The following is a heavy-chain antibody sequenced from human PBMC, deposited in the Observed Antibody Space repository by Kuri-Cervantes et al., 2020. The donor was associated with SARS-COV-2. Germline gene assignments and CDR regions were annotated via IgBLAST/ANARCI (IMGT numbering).Heavy chain of an antibody. J-gene: IGHJ6*02. CDR2: ISGSGGST. CDR1: GFTFSSYA. D-gene: IGHD4-11*01. V-gene: IGHV3-23*01. Sequence: GGSLRLSCAASGFTFSSYAMSWVSQAPGKGLEWVSAISGSGGSTYYADSVKGRFTISRDNSKNTLYLQMDSLRAEDTAVYYCAKLAGSNYFYYYGMDVWGQGTTVTVSS. CDR3: AKLAGSNYFYYYGMDV.